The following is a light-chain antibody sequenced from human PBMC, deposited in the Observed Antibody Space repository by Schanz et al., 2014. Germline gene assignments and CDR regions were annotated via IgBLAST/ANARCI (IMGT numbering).Light chain of an antibody. J-gene: IGLJ3*02. CDR3: GSYAGNINWV. CDR1: SSDVGGYNY. V-gene: IGLV2-11*01. Sequence: QSALTQPRSVSGSPGQSVTISCNGTSSDVGGYNYVSWYQQHPGKAPKLMIYDVIKRPSGVPDRFSGSKSGNTASLTVSGLQAEDEADYYCGSYAGNINWVFGGGTKLTVL. CDR2: DVI.